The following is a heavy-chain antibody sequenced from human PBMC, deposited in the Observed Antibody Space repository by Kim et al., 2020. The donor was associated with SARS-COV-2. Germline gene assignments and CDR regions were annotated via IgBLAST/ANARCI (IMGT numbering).Heavy chain of an antibody. J-gene: IGHJ6*02. V-gene: IGHV3-30*02. CDR3: AKDRGSVEWLRLSYGMDV. Sequence: GRFTISRDNSKNTLYLQMNSLRAEDTVVYYCAKDRGSVEWLRLSYGMDVWGQGTTVTVSS. D-gene: IGHD3-3*01.